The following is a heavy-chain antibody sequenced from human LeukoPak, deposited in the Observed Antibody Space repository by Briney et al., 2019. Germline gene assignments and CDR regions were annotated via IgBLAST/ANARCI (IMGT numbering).Heavy chain of an antibody. J-gene: IGHJ6*03. CDR2: ISSTGGTT. D-gene: IGHD2-15*01. V-gene: IGHV3-23*01. Sequence: GGSLRLSCAASGLPFSSYGMSWVRQAPGKGLEWVSSISSTGGTTYYADSVKGRFTIPRDNSKNTLYLQMNSLRAEDTAIYYCAKNGDRGAYCTGGTCYPYFYYYMDVWGKGTTVTI. CDR3: AKNGDRGAYCTGGTCYPYFYYYMDV. CDR1: GLPFSSYG.